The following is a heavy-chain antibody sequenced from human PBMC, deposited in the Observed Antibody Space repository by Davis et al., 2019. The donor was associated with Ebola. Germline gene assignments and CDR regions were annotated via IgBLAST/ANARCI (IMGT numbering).Heavy chain of an antibody. Sequence: ASVKVSCKASGYTFTSYDINWVRQAAGQGPEWMGWMNPASGQIGYAQKFQGRVTMTRDYSTSTAYMELSSLRSEDTAVYYCACPVVVAGTPLGYYYGMDVWGKGTTVTVSS. D-gene: IGHD6-19*01. CDR1: GYTFTSYD. J-gene: IGHJ6*04. CDR3: ACPVVVAGTPLGYYYGMDV. V-gene: IGHV1-8*01. CDR2: MNPASGQI.